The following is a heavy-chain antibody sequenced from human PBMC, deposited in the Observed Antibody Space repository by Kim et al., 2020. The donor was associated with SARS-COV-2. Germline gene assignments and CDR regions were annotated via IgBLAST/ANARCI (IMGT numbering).Heavy chain of an antibody. CDR3: ARADLGWLLYYYYGMDV. V-gene: IGHV3-21*01. Sequence: GKGRFTIHRDKAKNPLYLPMNSLRAEDTAVYYCARADLGWLLYYYYGMDVWGQGTTVTVSS. D-gene: IGHD3-3*01. J-gene: IGHJ6*02.